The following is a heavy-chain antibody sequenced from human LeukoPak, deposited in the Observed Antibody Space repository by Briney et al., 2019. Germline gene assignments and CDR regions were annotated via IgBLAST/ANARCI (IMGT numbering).Heavy chain of an antibody. D-gene: IGHD1-26*01. Sequence: GGSLRLSCAASGFTFSNYAMSWVRQAPGKGLEWVSGISDSGSSTYYADSVKGRFTISRDNSKNTLYLQMNSLRAEDTAVYYCARGAPIVGATQGIDYWGQGTLVTVSS. CDR2: ISDSGSST. CDR3: ARGAPIVGATQGIDY. CDR1: GFTFSNYA. V-gene: IGHV3-23*01. J-gene: IGHJ4*02.